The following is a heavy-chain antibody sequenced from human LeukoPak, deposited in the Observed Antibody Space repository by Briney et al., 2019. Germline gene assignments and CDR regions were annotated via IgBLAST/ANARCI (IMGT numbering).Heavy chain of an antibody. D-gene: IGHD6-6*01. CDR3: ARIYSSSSGYFDY. J-gene: IGHJ4*02. Sequence: GSLRLSCAASGFTFSSYWMSWVRQAPGKGLEWVANIKQDGSEKYYVDSVKGRFTISRDNAKNSLYLQMNSLRVEDTAVYYCARIYSSSSGYFDYWGQGTLVTVSS. CDR2: IKQDGSEK. CDR1: GFTFSSYW. V-gene: IGHV3-7*01.